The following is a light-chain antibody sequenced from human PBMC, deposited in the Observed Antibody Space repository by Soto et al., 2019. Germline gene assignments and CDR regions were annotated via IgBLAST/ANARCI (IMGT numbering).Light chain of an antibody. V-gene: IGLV2-8*01. CDR2: EVS. CDR1: SSDVCDYNY. CDR3: SSYAGSNNWV. Sequence: QSALTQPPSASGSPGQSVTISCTGTSSDVCDYNYVSWYQQHPGKAPKLMIYEVSKRPSGVPDRFSGSKSGNTASLTVSGLQAEDEADYYCSSYAGSNNWVFGGGTQLTVL. J-gene: IGLJ3*02.